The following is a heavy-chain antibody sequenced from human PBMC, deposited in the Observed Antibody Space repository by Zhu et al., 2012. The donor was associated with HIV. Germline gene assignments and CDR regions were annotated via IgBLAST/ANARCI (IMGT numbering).Heavy chain of an antibody. CDR2: ISSTGIS. CDR1: GSSTNISDHF. CDR3: AKLFPYCKSTGCRYYLES. D-gene: IGHD2/OR15-2a*01. V-gene: IGHV4-30-4*01. J-gene: IGHJ4*02. Sequence: QVQLQESGPGLVKPSQILSLKCTVSGSSTNISDHFWSWVRQSPGKGLESLGYISSTGISHPSPSLNSRVSISVDASMSHFSLTLTAVSAADTAVYFCAKLFPYCKSTGCRYYLESGGQGILVAVSS.